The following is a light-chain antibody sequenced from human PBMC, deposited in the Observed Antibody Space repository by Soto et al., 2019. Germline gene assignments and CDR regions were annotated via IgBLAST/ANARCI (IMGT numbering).Light chain of an antibody. J-gene: IGKJ5*01. CDR2: DAS. V-gene: IGKV1-5*01. Sequence: IQMTHSPSTLSASVGDRVTITCRASQSISSWLAWYQQKPGKAPKLLIYDASSLESGVPSRFSGSGSGTEFTLTISSLQPDDFATYYCQQSYSTPISFGQGTRLEIK. CDR1: QSISSW. CDR3: QQSYSTPIS.